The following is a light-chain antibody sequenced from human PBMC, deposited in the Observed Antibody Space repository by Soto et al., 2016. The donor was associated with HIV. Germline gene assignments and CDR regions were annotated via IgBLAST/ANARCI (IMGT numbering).Light chain of an antibody. CDR2: GAS. CDR1: QDISHY. V-gene: IGKV1-27*01. Sequence: DIQMTQSPSSLSASVGDRVTITCRASQDISHYLAWFRQKPGKVPERLIYGASSLQSGVPARFSGSGSGTDLTLTISSLQPEDVATYYCQKYNSAPFTFGPGTKVDIK. CDR3: QKYNSAPFT. J-gene: IGKJ3*01.